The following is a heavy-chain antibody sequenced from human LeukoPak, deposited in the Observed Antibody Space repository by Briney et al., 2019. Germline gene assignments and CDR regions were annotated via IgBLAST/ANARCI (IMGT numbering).Heavy chain of an antibody. CDR3: ARYFDWYYMDV. V-gene: IGHV4-34*01. J-gene: IGHJ6*03. CDR1: GGSFSGYY. CDR2: INHSGST. Sequence: PSETLSLTCAVYGGSFSGYYWSWIRQPPGKGLEWIGEINHSGSTNYNPSLKSRVTISVDTSKNQFSLKLSSVTAADTAVYYCARYFDWYYMDVWGKGTTVTVSS. D-gene: IGHD3-9*01.